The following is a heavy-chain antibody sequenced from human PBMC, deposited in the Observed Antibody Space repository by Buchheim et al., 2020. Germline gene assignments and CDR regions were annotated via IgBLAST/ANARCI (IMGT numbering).Heavy chain of an antibody. CDR3: AKEKVYGMDV. V-gene: IGHV4-61*01. CDR2: IFYSGNA. CDR1: GGSIKSGSYY. J-gene: IGHJ6*02. Sequence: QVQLQESGPGLVKPSETLSLTCTVSGGSIKSGSYYWSWIRQSPGKGLEWIGYIFYSGNANYNPSLKSRVTMSVDTSKNQSSLKLGSVTAADTAVYYCAKEKVYGMDVWGQGTT.